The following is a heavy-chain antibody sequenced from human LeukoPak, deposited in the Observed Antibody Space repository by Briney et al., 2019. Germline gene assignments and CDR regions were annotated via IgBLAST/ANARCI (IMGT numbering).Heavy chain of an antibody. V-gene: IGHV4-39*07. CDR1: GGSISSSSYY. CDR2: IYYSGST. CDR3: ARDFEFPSIAVAGPVYYYGMDV. J-gene: IGHJ6*02. D-gene: IGHD6-19*01. Sequence: SETLSLTCTVSGGSISSSSYYWGWIRQPPGKGLEWIGSIYYSGSTYYNPSLKSRVTISVDTSKNQFSLKLSSVTAADTAVYYCARDFEFPSIAVAGPVYYYGMDVWGQGTTVTVSS.